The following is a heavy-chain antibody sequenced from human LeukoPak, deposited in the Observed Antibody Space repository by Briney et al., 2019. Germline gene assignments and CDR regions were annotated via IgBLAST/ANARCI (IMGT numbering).Heavy chain of an antibody. CDR3: ARDRGMVAFDY. V-gene: IGHV3-30-3*01. CDR1: GLTFSRYA. Sequence: GGSLRLSCAASGLTFSRYAMNWVRQAPGKGLEWVAVLSYDGSNKYYADSVRGRFTISRDNSKNTLYLQMNSLRAEDTAVYYCARDRGMVAFDYCGQGTLVTVSS. J-gene: IGHJ4*02. D-gene: IGHD2-15*01. CDR2: LSYDGSNK.